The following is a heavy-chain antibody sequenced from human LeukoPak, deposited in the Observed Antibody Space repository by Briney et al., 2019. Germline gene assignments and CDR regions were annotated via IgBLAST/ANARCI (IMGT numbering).Heavy chain of an antibody. J-gene: IGHJ4*02. V-gene: IGHV3-53*01. CDR3: ARGTSSGWPRVGDY. CDR1: GFTVSSNY. D-gene: IGHD6-19*01. CDR2: IYSGGST. Sequence: GGSLRLSCAASGFTVSSNYMSWVRQAPGEGLEWVSVIYSGGSTYYADSVKGRFTISRDNSKNTLYLQMNSLRAEDTAVYYCARGTSSGWPRVGDYWGQGTLVTVSS.